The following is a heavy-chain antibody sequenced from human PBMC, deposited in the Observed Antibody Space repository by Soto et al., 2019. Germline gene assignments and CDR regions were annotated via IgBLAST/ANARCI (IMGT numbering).Heavy chain of an antibody. J-gene: IGHJ4*02. CDR3: AGLRGYAGSPIDY. D-gene: IGHD2-15*01. CDR2: ISYSGNT. V-gene: IGHV4-59*01. CDR1: GGSIISGY. Sequence: SETLSLTCTVSGGSIISGYWSWIRQPPGKGLEWIGYISYSGNTNYNPSLKSRVTMSVDTPKNQFSLRLSSVTTADTAVYYCAGLRGYAGSPIDYWGQGTLVTSPQ.